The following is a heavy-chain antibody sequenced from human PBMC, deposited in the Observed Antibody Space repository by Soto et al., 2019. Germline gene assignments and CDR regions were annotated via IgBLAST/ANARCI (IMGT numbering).Heavy chain of an antibody. D-gene: IGHD3-3*01. CDR2: ISAYNGNT. CDR3: ARDGSNFYDFWSGHFDY. J-gene: IGHJ4*02. V-gene: IGHV1-18*01. CDR1: GYTFTSYG. Sequence: QVQLVQSGAEVKKPGASVKVSCKASGYTFTSYGISWVRQAPGQGLEWMGWISAYNGNTNYAQKLQGRVTMTTDTSKSTAYMELRSLRSDDTTVYYCARDGSNFYDFWSGHFDYWGQGTLVTVSS.